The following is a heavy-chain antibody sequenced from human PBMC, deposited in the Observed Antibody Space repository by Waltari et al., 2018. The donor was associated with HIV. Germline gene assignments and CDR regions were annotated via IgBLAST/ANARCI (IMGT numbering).Heavy chain of an antibody. Sequence: QVQLQQWGAGLLKPSETLSLTCAVYGGSFSGYYWSWIRQPPGKGLEWIGEINHSVSTNYNPSPKSRVTISVDATKNQFSLKLSSVPTADTAVYYCARAERITMIGWWFDPWGQGTLVTVSS. D-gene: IGHD3-22*01. CDR1: GGSFSGYY. J-gene: IGHJ5*02. V-gene: IGHV4-34*01. CDR3: ARAERITMIGWWFDP. CDR2: INHSVST.